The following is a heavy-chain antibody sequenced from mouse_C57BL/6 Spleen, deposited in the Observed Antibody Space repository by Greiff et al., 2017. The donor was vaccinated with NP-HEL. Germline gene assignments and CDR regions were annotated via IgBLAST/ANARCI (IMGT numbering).Heavy chain of an antibody. D-gene: IGHD2-4*01. CDR1: GFTFSSYA. V-gene: IGHV5-4*01. CDR3: ERDEGYDYDGDYAMDY. J-gene: IGHJ4*01. Sequence: EVKLVESGGGLVKPGGSLKLSCAASGFTFSSYAMSWVRQTPEKRLEWVATISDGGSYTYYPDNVKGRFTISRDNAKNNPYLQMSHLKSEDTAMYYCERDEGYDYDGDYAMDYWGQGTSVTVSS. CDR2: ISDGGSYT.